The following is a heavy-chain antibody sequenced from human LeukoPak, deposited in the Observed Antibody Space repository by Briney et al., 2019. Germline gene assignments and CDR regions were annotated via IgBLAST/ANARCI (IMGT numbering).Heavy chain of an antibody. CDR2: IYPGDSDT. D-gene: IGHD4-11*01. Sequence: GESLKISCKGSGYSFTTYWIGWVRQMPGKGLEWMGIIYPGDSDTRYSPSFQGQVTISADKSISTAYLQWSSLKAPDTAMYYCARQAPTTVTDYWGQGTLVTVSS. CDR3: ARQAPTTVTDY. J-gene: IGHJ4*02. V-gene: IGHV5-51*01. CDR1: GYSFTTYW.